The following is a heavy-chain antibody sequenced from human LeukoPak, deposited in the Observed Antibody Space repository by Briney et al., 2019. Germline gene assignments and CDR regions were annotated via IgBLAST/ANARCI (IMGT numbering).Heavy chain of an antibody. CDR3: ARGGGYYDYVWGSYRYTGDWFDP. J-gene: IGHJ5*02. V-gene: IGHV3-74*01. Sequence: GGSLRLSCAASGFTFSSYWMHWVRQAPGKGLVWVSRINSDGSSTGYADSVKGRFTISRDNAKNTLYLQMNSLRAEDTAVYYCARGGGYYDYVWGSYRYTGDWFDPWGQGTLVTVSS. D-gene: IGHD3-16*02. CDR1: GFTFSSYW. CDR2: INSDGSST.